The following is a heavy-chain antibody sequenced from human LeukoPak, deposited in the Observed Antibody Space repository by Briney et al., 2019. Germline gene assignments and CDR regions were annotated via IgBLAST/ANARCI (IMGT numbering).Heavy chain of an antibody. Sequence: PSETLSLTCTVSGGSISSSHYYWGWIRQPPGKGLEWIGNFYHSGSTYYNPSLKSRVTISVDKSKNQFSLKLSSVTAADTAVYYCARAEGRGNSGYDGSPDYYYYGMDVWGQGTTVTVSS. CDR2: FYHSGST. J-gene: IGHJ6*02. CDR3: ARAEGRGNSGYDGSPDYYYYGMDV. D-gene: IGHD5-12*01. V-gene: IGHV4-39*07. CDR1: GGSISSSHYY.